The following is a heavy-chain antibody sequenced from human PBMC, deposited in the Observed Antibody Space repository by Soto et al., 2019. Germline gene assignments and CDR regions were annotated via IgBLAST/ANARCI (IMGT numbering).Heavy chain of an antibody. CDR2: VYHSGST. J-gene: IGHJ4*02. V-gene: IGHV4-30-2*01. CDR3: ASSHAGAHITAAVH. CDR1: GGSISSSGYS. D-gene: IGHD6-13*01. Sequence: QLQLQESGSGLVKPSQTLSLTCAVSGGSISSSGYSWSWIRQPPGKGLEWVGYVYHSGSTYYNPSRKCRVTISVDRSKNQFSLKLSSVTAADTAVYYCASSHAGAHITAAVHWGQGTLVTVSS.